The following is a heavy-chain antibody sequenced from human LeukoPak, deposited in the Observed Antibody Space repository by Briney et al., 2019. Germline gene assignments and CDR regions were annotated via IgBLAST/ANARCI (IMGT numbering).Heavy chain of an antibody. V-gene: IGHV4-30-4*08. Sequence: SETLSLTCTVSGGPISSRSYYWGWIRQPPGKGLEWIGYIYYSGSTSYNPSLKSRVTISVDTSKNQFSLKLTSVTAADTAVYYCARGFDAHNAFDIWGQGTMVTVSS. CDR2: IYYSGST. D-gene: IGHD3-9*01. J-gene: IGHJ3*02. CDR1: GGPISSRSYY. CDR3: ARGFDAHNAFDI.